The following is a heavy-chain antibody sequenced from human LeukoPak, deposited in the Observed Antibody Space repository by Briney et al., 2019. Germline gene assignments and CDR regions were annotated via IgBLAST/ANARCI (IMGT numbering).Heavy chain of an antibody. D-gene: IGHD3-22*01. CDR2: ISAHNGNT. CDR3: ARVSPRDYYYDSSGSDY. V-gene: IGHV1-18*01. Sequence: ASVKVSCKASGYTFTSYGISWVRQAPGQGLEWMAWISAHNGNTNYAQKLQGRVTMTTDTSTSTAYMELRSLRADDTAVYYCARVSPRDYYYDSSGSDYWGQGTLVTVSS. CDR1: GYTFTSYG. J-gene: IGHJ4*02.